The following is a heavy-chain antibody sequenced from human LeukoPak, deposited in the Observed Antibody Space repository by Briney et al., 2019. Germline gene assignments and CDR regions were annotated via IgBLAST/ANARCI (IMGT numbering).Heavy chain of an antibody. CDR3: ARGGSRGGRLYYYYMDV. CDR1: GFTFSSYA. D-gene: IGHD6-13*01. Sequence: GGSLRLSCAASGFTFSSYAMHWVRQAPGKGLEWVAVIPYDGSNKYYADSVKGRFTISRDNSKSTLYLQMNSLRAEDTAVYYCARGGSRGGRLYYYYMDVWGKGTTVTVSS. CDR2: IPYDGSNK. V-gene: IGHV3-30-3*01. J-gene: IGHJ6*03.